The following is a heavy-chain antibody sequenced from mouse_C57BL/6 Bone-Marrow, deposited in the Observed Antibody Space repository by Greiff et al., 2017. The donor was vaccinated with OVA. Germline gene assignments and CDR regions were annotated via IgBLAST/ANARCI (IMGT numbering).Heavy chain of an antibody. V-gene: IGHV5-6*02. J-gene: IGHJ2*01. CDR2: ISSGGSYT. CDR3: ARRGLIVTFDY. D-gene: IGHD2-5*01. Sequence: DVKLVESGGDLVKPGGSLKLSCAASGFTFSSYGMSWVRQTPDKRLEWVATISSGGSYTYYPDSVKGRFTISRDNAKNTLYLQMSSLKSEDTAMDYCARRGLIVTFDYWGQGTTLTVSS. CDR1: GFTFSSYG.